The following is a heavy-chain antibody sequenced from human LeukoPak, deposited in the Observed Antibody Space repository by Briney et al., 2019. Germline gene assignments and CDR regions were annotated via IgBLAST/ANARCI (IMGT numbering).Heavy chain of an antibody. J-gene: IGHJ6*02. V-gene: IGHV1-8*01. CDR1: GYTFTSYD. CDR3: ARVRKGFYYYGMDV. Sequence: ASVKVSCKASGYTFTSYDINWVRQAPGQGLEWMGWMNPNSGNTGYAQKFQGRVTMTRNTSISTAYMELSSLRSEDTAVYYCARVRKGFYYYGMDVWGQGTTVTVSS. CDR2: MNPNSGNT.